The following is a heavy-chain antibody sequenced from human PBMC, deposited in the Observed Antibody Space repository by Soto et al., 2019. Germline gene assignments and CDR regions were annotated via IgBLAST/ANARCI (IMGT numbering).Heavy chain of an antibody. CDR2: IYYSGST. Sequence: QVQLQESGPGLVKPSQTLSLTCTVSGGSISSGGYYWSWIRQHPGKGLEWIGYIYYSGSTYYNPSLKSRVTNSVDTSKNQFSLKLSSVTAADTAVYYCARAVPRIAARPLNWFDPWGQGTLVTVSS. J-gene: IGHJ5*02. CDR1: GGSISSGGYY. D-gene: IGHD6-6*01. CDR3: ARAVPRIAARPLNWFDP. V-gene: IGHV4-31*03.